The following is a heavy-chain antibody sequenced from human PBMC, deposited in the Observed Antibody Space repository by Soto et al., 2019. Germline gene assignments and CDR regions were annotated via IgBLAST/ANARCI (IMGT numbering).Heavy chain of an antibody. Sequence: QVQLVQSGAEVKKPGSSVKVSCKASGGTFSSYAISWVRQAPGQGLEWMGGIIPIFGTANYAQKFQGRVTITADESTSTAYMELSSLRYEDTAVYYCAREEGSNSTPYYYYGMDVWGQGTTVTVSS. J-gene: IGHJ6*02. CDR2: IIPIFGTA. V-gene: IGHV1-69*01. CDR3: AREEGSNSTPYYYYGMDV. D-gene: IGHD4-4*01. CDR1: GGTFSSYA.